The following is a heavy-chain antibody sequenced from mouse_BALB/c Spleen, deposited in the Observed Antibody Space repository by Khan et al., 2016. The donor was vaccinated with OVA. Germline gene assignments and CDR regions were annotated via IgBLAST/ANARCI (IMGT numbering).Heavy chain of an antibody. CDR1: GFTFSTYG. V-gene: IGHV5-6*01. CDR3: ARLAYYYDSEGFAY. CDR2: ISSGGSYT. D-gene: IGHD1-1*01. Sequence: EVELVESGGDLVKPEGSLKLSCAASGFTFSTYGMSWVRQTPDKRLEWVATISSGGSYTYYPDSVQGRFTISRDNAKNTLYLQMSSLKAEYTAMFYCARLAYYYDSEGFAYCGQGTLVTVSA. J-gene: IGHJ3*01.